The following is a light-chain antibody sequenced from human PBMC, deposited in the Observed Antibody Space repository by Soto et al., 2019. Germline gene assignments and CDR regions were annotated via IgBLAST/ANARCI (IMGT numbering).Light chain of an antibody. Sequence: NFMLTQSHSVSESPGKTVTISCTRSSGSVASDHVQWYQQRPGSAPTTVIYKNDQRPSGVPDRFSGSIDSSSNSASLTISGLKTEDEADYYCPSYDSNSVVFGGGTKLTVL. CDR3: PSYDSNSVV. J-gene: IGLJ2*01. CDR2: KND. V-gene: IGLV6-57*04. CDR1: SGSVASDH.